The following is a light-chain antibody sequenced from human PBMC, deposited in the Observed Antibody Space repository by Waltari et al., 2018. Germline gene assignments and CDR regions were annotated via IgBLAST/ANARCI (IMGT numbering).Light chain of an antibody. CDR3: AAWDDSLNGPV. CDR1: SSNIGRNT. CDR2: SNH. Sequence: QSVLTQPPSASGTPGQRVPIPCSGSSSNIGRNTVNWYQQLPGTAPKLLIYSNHQRPSGVPDRFSGSKSGTSASLAISGLQSEDEADYYCAAWDDSLNGPVFGGGTKLTVL. J-gene: IGLJ3*02. V-gene: IGLV1-44*01.